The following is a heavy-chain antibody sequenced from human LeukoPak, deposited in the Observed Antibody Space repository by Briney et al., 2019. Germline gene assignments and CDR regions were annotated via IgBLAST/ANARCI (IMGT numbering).Heavy chain of an antibody. CDR2: ITNGGVTT. CDR1: GFTFDDYA. V-gene: IGHV3-23*01. Sequence: GRSLRLSCAASGFTFDDYAMSWVRQTPGKSLEWVSIITNGGVTTYYADSVRGRFTISRDNSKNMLYLQMNSLRAEDTAVYYCVKLSSGSGSKFGFDSWGQGTLVTVSS. J-gene: IGHJ4*02. D-gene: IGHD6-19*01. CDR3: VKLSSGSGSKFGFDS.